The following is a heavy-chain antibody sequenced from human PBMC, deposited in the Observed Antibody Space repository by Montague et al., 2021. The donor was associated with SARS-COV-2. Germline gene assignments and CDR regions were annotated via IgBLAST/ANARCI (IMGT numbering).Heavy chain of an antibody. D-gene: IGHD3-16*01. CDR2: IYYGGST. CDR3: AREAFGGVIDH. V-gene: IGHV4-59*01. CDR1: GDSITSSF. J-gene: IGHJ4*02. Sequence: SETLSLTCTVSGDSITSSFWTWVRQPPGKGLEWIGYIYYGGSTNHTPSLKSRVTISVDVSKNQFSLKLSSVTAADTAVYYCAREAFGGVIDHWGQGTLVTGSS.